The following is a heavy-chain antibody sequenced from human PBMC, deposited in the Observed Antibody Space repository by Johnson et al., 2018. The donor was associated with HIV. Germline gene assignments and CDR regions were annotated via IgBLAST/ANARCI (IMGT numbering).Heavy chain of an antibody. CDR1: GFTFSDYY. Sequence: QVQLVESGGGLVQPGGSLRLSCAASGFTFSDYYISWIRQAPGKGLEWVSYISSSGNSMYYADSVKGRFTISRDNAKTSLYLQMNILRAEDTAVYYCARAPEVRGVDAFDVWGQGTMVTVSS. D-gene: IGHD3-10*01. CDR3: ARAPEVRGVDAFDV. V-gene: IGHV3-11*04. CDR2: ISSSGNSM. J-gene: IGHJ3*01.